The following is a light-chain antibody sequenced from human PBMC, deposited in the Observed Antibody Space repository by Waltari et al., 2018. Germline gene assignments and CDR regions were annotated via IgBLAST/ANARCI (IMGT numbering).Light chain of an antibody. J-gene: IGLJ3*02. CDR1: PSNIGNNP. CDR3: AARDDSLNVWV. V-gene: IGLV1-44*01. CDR2: DDN. Sequence: QSVLTQPPSVSGPPGQRVTISCSGSPSNIGNNPVNWYQQFPGTAPKVLIYDDNQRPWGVPDRFSVSKSGPSASLVISGLQSDDEADYYCAARDDSLNVWVFGGGTKVTVL.